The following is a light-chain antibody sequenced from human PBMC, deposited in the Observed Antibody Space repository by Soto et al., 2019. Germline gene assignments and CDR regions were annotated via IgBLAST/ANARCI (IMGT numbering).Light chain of an antibody. CDR2: DAS. CDR3: QHYDDYSGFT. CDR1: QSVRFNY. J-gene: IGKJ3*01. Sequence: EIVLTQSPGTLSLSPGERATLSCRASQSVRFNYLAWFQQKPGQGPRLLIHDASNRATGIPDRFSGSRSGTDFTLTVTNLQPDDFASYFCQHYDDYSGFTFGPGTKVDLK. V-gene: IGKV3-20*01.